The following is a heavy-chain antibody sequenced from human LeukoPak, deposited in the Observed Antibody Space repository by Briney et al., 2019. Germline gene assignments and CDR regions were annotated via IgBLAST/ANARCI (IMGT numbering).Heavy chain of an antibody. Sequence: ASVKVSCKASGGTFSSYAISWVRQAPGQGLEWMGGIIPIFGTANYAQKFQGRVTITADESTSTAYMELSSLRSEDTAVYYCARGTIENFVRTGIAAAGPYFDYWGQGTLVTVPS. J-gene: IGHJ4*02. CDR2: IIPIFGTA. CDR3: ARGTIENFVRTGIAAAGPYFDY. V-gene: IGHV1-69*13. CDR1: GGTFSSYA. D-gene: IGHD6-13*01.